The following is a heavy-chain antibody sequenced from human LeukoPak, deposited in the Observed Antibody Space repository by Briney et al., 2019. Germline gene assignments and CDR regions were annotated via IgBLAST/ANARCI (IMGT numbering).Heavy chain of an antibody. Sequence: RASVKVSCKASGYTFTGYYMHWVRQAPGQGLEWMGWINPNSGGTNYAQKFQGRVTITRDTSASTAYMELSGLRSEDTAVYYCARDHGHIDYWGQGTLVTVSS. J-gene: IGHJ4*02. CDR2: INPNSGGT. CDR3: ARDHGHIDY. CDR1: GYTFTGYY. V-gene: IGHV1-2*02.